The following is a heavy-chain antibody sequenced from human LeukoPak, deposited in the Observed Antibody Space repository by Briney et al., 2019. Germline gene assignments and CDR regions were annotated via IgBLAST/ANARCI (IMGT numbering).Heavy chain of an antibody. CDR1: GYTSTTCD. CDR2: MNPNSGNT. CDR3: ARANYYGSGKKDLDY. D-gene: IGHD3-10*01. V-gene: IGHV1-8*01. J-gene: IGHJ4*02. Sequence: ASVKVSCKASGYTSTTCDINWVRQATGQGLEWMGWMNPNSGNTGYAQKFQGRVTMTRNTSMSTAYMELNSLRSEDTAVYYCARANYYGSGKKDLDYWGQGTLVTVSS.